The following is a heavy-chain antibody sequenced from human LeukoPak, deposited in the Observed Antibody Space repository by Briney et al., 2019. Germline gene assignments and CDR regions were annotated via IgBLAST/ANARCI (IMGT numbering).Heavy chain of an antibody. V-gene: IGHV2-5*02. Sequence: ESGPTLVKPTQTLTLTCTFSGFSLSTSGVGVGWIRQPPGKALEWLALIYWDDDKRYSPSLKSRLTITKDTSKNQVVLTMTNMDPVDTATYYCAHRRGFRWGMGDGAMVRGRLSAHRPNIFDYWGQGTLVTVSS. CDR2: IYWDDDK. CDR1: GFSLSTSGVG. J-gene: IGHJ4*02. CDR3: AHRRGFRWGMGDGAMVRGRLSAHRPNIFDY. D-gene: IGHD3-10*01.